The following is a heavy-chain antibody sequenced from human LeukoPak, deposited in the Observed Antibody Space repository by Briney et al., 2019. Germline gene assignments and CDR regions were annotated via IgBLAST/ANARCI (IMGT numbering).Heavy chain of an antibody. J-gene: IGHJ6*03. Sequence: PSETLSLTCTVSGGSISSYYWSWIRQPPGKGLEWIGYIYYSGSTNYNPSLKSRVTISVDTSKNQFSLKLSSVTAADTAVYYCARRGAEGEYYYYYMDVWGKGTTVTVSS. V-gene: IGHV4-59*12. D-gene: IGHD3-10*01. CDR2: IYYSGST. CDR3: ARRGAEGEYYYYYMDV. CDR1: GGSISSYY.